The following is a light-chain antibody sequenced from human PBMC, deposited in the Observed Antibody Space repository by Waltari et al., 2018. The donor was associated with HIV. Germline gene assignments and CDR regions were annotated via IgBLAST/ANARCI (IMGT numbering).Light chain of an antibody. Sequence: QSVLTQPPSASGTPGQRVTISCSGSSSNIGSRPVNWYQQLAGSAPTLLIYRSDLRPSGVPDRFSGPQSATSASLAISGLPSEDEATYYCASWDDSLNGVIFGGGTELTVL. CDR2: RSD. CDR1: SSNIGSRP. J-gene: IGLJ2*01. CDR3: ASWDDSLNGVI. V-gene: IGLV1-44*01.